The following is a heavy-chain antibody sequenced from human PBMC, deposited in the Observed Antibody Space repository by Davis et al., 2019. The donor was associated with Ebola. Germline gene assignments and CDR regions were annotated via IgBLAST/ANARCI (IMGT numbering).Heavy chain of an antibody. Sequence: ASVKVSCKASGYTFTSYYMHWVRQAPGQVLEWMGIINPSGGSTSYAQKFQGRVTMTRDTSTSTVYMELSSLRSEDTAVYYCARDPTYYDYIWGSLTRGGIDVWGQGTTVTVSS. CDR1: GYTFTSYY. V-gene: IGHV1-46*01. D-gene: IGHD3-16*01. J-gene: IGHJ6*02. CDR2: INPSGGST. CDR3: ARDPTYYDYIWGSLTRGGIDV.